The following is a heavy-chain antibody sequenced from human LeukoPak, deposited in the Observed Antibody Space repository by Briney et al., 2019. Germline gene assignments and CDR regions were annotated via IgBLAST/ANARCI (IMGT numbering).Heavy chain of an antibody. V-gene: IGHV1-8*01. D-gene: IGHD6-6*01. J-gene: IGHJ4*02. CDR1: GYTFTSYD. CDR2: MNPNSGNT. Sequence: GASVNVSCTASGYTFTSYDINWVRQATGQGLEWMGWMNPNSGNTGYAQKFQGRVTMTRNTSISTAYMELSSLRSEDTAVYYCARPRRGSIAARGTFDYWGQGTLVTVSS. CDR3: ARPRRGSIAARGTFDY.